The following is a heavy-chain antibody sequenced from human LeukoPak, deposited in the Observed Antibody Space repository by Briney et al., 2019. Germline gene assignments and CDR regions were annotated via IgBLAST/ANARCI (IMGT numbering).Heavy chain of an antibody. Sequence: GGSLRLSCAASGFTFSSYWMSWVRQAPGKGLEWVANIKQDGSEKYYVDSVKGRFTISRDNSKNTLYLQMNSLRAEDTAVYYCAKGDTTWELPHDYWGQGTLVTVSS. CDR2: IKQDGSEK. CDR3: AKGDTTWELPHDY. J-gene: IGHJ4*02. V-gene: IGHV3-7*03. CDR1: GFTFSSYW. D-gene: IGHD1-26*01.